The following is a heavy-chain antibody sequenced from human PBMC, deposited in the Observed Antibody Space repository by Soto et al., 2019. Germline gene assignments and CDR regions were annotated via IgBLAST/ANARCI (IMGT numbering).Heavy chain of an antibody. V-gene: IGHV1-18*04. J-gene: IGHJ3*02. Sequence: ASVKVSCKASGYTFTSYGISWVRQAPGQGLEWMGWISAYNGNTNYAQKLQGRVTMTTDTSTSTAYMDVSSLRFDDTAVYYCARSQCSGGSCYLGAFDIWGKGTRATVSS. CDR3: ARSQCSGGSCYLGAFDI. CDR2: ISAYNGNT. CDR1: GYTFTSYG. D-gene: IGHD2-15*01.